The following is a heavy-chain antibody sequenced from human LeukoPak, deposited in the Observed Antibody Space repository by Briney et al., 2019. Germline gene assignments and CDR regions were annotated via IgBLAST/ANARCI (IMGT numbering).Heavy chain of an antibody. CDR3: ATDSWSRDAFDI. J-gene: IGHJ3*02. CDR1: GVSISSSSLY. CDR2: IYYSGRT. Sequence: SETLSLTCTVSGVSISSSSLYWGWIRQPPGKGLEWIGSIYYSGRTYYNPSLKSRVTISIDTSKNQFSLKLSSVTAADTAVYYCATDSWSRDAFDIWGQGTMVTVSS. V-gene: IGHV4-39*07. D-gene: IGHD3-22*01.